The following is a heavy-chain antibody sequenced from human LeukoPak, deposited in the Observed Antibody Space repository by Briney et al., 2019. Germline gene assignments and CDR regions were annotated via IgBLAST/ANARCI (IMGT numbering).Heavy chain of an antibody. CDR1: GGTFSSYA. J-gene: IGHJ6*03. Sequence: SVKVSCKASGGTFSSYAISWVRQAPGQGREWMGGIIPIFGTANYAQKFQGRVTITTDESTSTAYMELSSLRSEDTAVYYCARASWNYDFWSGYYTGGHYYMDVWGKGTTVTVSS. CDR3: ARASWNYDFWSGYYTGGHYYMDV. V-gene: IGHV1-69*05. CDR2: IIPIFGTA. D-gene: IGHD3-3*01.